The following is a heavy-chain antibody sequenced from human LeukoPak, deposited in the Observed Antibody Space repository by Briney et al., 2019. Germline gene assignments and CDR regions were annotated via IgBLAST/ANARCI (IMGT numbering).Heavy chain of an antibody. J-gene: IGHJ3*02. CDR3: AREGPQDHDAFDI. CDR1: GFTFRSFP. Sequence: GGSLRLSWAASGFTFRSFPMSWDRPVPGEGLGWVSAVSPNGETKFYADSVKGRFIISRDNSESTVYLEMNRLTPDDTALYHCAREGPQDHDAFDIWGQGTMVAIS. V-gene: IGHV3-23*01. CDR2: VSPNGETK. D-gene: IGHD2-15*01.